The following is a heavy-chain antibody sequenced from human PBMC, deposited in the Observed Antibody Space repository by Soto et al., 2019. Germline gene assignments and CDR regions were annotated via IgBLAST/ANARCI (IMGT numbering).Heavy chain of an antibody. V-gene: IGHV3-53*01. CDR3: ARDSITIFGGGMDV. D-gene: IGHD3-3*01. CDR1: GFTVSSNY. J-gene: IGHJ6*02. CDR2: IYSGGST. Sequence: PGGSLRLSCAASGFTVSSNYMSWVRQAPGRGLEWVSVIYSGGSTYYADSVRGRFTISRDNAKSSLYLHMNSLRAEDTAVYFCARDSITIFGGGMDVWGQGTTVTVSS.